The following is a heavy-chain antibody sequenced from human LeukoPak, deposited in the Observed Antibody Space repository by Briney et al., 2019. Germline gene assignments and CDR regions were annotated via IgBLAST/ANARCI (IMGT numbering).Heavy chain of an antibody. V-gene: IGHV3-30-3*01. J-gene: IGHJ4*02. D-gene: IGHD5-24*01. Sequence: PGGSLRLSCAASGFTFSSYAMHWVRQAPGKGLEWVAVISYDGSNKYYADSVKGRFTISRDNPKNTLYLQMNSLRAEDTAVYYCARGDGYNDYWGQGTLVTVSS. CDR3: ARGDGYNDY. CDR1: GFTFSSYA. CDR2: ISYDGSNK.